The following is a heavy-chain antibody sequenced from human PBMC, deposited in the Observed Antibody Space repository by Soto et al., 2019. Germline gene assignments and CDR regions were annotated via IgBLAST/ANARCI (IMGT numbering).Heavy chain of an antibody. CDR1: GFTLDDYA. D-gene: IGHD3-9*01. CDR2: IKWNSRSI. CDR3: AKDMTDILTQNLDY. J-gene: IGHJ4*02. V-gene: IGHV3-9*01. Sequence: ESGGGLVQPGRSLRLSCAASGFTLDDYAMHWVRQAPGVGLEWVSGIKWNSRSIGYADSVKGRFTISRDNAKSSLYLQMNSLGAEDTAFYYCAKDMTDILTQNLDYWGQGTLVTVAS.